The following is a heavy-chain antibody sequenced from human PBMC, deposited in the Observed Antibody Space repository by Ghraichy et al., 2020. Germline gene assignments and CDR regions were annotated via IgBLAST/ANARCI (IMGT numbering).Heavy chain of an antibody. CDR1: GGSISSGGYY. J-gene: IGHJ6*02. CDR2: IYYSGST. D-gene: IGHD4-17*01. CDR3: ARGWRGDYDPRSYYYYGMDV. Sequence: SETLSLTCTVSGGSISSGGYYWSWIRQHPGKGLEWIGYIYYSGSTYYNPSLKSRVTISVDTSKNQFSLKLSSVTAADTAVYYCARGWRGDYDPRSYYYYGMDVWGQGTTVTVSS. V-gene: IGHV4-31*03.